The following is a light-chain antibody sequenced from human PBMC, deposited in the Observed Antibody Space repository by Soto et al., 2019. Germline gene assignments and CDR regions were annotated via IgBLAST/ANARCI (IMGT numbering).Light chain of an antibody. V-gene: IGKV3-20*01. J-gene: IGKJ1*01. CDR2: GAS. CDR1: QSVRSSY. Sequence: EIVLTQSPGTVSLSPGERATLSCRASQSVRSSYLAWYQQKPGQAPRLLIYGASSRATGIPDRLSGSGSGTDFTLTISRLEPEDFAVYYCQQYGSSPATFGQGTKVDIK. CDR3: QQYGSSPAT.